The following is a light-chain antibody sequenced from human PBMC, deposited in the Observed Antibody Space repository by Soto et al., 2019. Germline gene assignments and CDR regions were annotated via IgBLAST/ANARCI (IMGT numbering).Light chain of an antibody. CDR2: DAS. CDR1: QDISNC. J-gene: IGKJ3*01. CDR3: QHEDNVFT. V-gene: IGKV1-33*01. Sequence: DIQMPQSPSSLSASVGDRVTITCQASQDISNCLHWYQQKRGKAPKRLIYDASNLEPGAPSRFSGCGSGTDFTFTISSLQPEDMATYYCQHEDNVFTFGPGTKLYIK.